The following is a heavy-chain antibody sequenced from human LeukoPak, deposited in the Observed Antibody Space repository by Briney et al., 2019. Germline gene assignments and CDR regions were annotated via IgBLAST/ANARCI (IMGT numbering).Heavy chain of an antibody. Sequence: GGSLRLSCAASGFTFRNYEMNWLPQAPGKGLEWVSSISSSSSYISYADSVQGRFTISRDNAKNSLYLQMNSLRAEDTAVYYCARRRTTVTTSLDYWGQGTLVTVSS. CDR2: ISSSSSYI. CDR1: GFTFRNYE. D-gene: IGHD4-17*01. V-gene: IGHV3-21*01. J-gene: IGHJ4*02. CDR3: ARRRTTVTTSLDY.